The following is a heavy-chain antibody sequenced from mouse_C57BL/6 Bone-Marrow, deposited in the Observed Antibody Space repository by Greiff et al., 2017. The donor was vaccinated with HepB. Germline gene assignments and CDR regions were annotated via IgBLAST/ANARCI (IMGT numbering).Heavy chain of an antibody. V-gene: IGHV5-6*01. D-gene: IGHD1-1*01. J-gene: IGHJ1*03. CDR2: ISSGGSYT. CDR3: ARLSYYYGSSYYWYFDV. Sequence: EVQGVESGGDLVKPGGSLKLSCAASGFTFSSYGMSWVRQTPDKRLEWVATISSGGSYTYYPDSEKGRFTISRDNAKNTLYLQMSSLKSEDTAMYYCARLSYYYGSSYYWYFDVWGTGTTVTVSS. CDR1: GFTFSSYG.